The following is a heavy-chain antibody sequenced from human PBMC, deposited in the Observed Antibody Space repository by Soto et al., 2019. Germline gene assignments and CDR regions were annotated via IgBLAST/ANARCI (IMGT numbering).Heavy chain of an antibody. J-gene: IGHJ4*02. CDR3: AKDEGGGGWYGIDY. Sequence: EVQLLESGGGLVQPGGSLRLSCAASGFTFSSYAMSWVRQAPGKGLEWVSAISGSGGSTYYADSVKGRFTIARDNSKNTLYLQMNSLRAEDTAVYYCAKDEGGGGWYGIDYWGQGTLVTVSS. V-gene: IGHV3-23*01. CDR2: ISGSGGST. CDR1: GFTFSSYA. D-gene: IGHD6-19*01.